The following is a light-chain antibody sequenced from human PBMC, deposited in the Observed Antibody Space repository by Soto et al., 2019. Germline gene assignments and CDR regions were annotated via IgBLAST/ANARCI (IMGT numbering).Light chain of an antibody. J-gene: IGLJ2*01. CDR2: DVN. Sequence: QSALTQPASVSGSPGQSITISCTGTSSDIGGLYNYVSWYQQHPGKAPKLLIYDVNDRPSGVSDRSSGSKSGNTASLTISGLQAEDEAVYFCSAYSSGATHVVFGGGTKLTVL. V-gene: IGLV2-14*01. CDR3: SAYSSGATHVV. CDR1: SSDIGGLYNY.